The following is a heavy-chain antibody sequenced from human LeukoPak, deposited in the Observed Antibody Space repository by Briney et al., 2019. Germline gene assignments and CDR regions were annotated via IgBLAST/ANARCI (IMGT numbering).Heavy chain of an antibody. Sequence: SETLSLTSAVYGGSFSGYYWSWIRQPPGKGLEWIGEINHSGSTNYNPSLKSRVTISVNSSKNQCSLKLSSVTAADTAVYYGARGRTRGFDYWGQGTLVTVSS. CDR2: INHSGST. D-gene: IGHD3-10*01. CDR3: ARGRTRGFDY. CDR1: GGSFSGYY. V-gene: IGHV4-34*01. J-gene: IGHJ4*02.